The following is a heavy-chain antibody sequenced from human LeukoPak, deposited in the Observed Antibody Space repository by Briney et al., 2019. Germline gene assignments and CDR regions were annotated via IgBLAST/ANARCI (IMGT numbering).Heavy chain of an antibody. D-gene: IGHD3-3*01. J-gene: IGHJ6*03. Sequence: SETLSLTCAVYGGSFSGYYWSWIRQPPGKGLEWIGEINHSGSTNYNPSLKSRVTISVDTSKNQFSLKLSSVTAADTAVYYCARHKEISVWSGYHYYYYYYMDVWGKGTTVTVSS. CDR2: INHSGST. CDR3: ARHKEISVWSGYHYYYYYYMDV. V-gene: IGHV4-34*01. CDR1: GGSFSGYY.